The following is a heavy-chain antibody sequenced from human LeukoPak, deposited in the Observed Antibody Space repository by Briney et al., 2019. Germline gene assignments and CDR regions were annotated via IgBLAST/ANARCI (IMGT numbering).Heavy chain of an antibody. CDR3: ARGYPLSTTAAGTYFQH. CDR2: INPNSGGT. Sequence: ASVKVSCKASGYTFTGYYMYWVRQAPGQGLEWMGWINPNSGGTNYAQKFQGRVTMTRDTSISTAYMELSRLRSDDTAVYYCARGYPLSTTAAGTYFQHWGQGTLVTVSS. J-gene: IGHJ1*01. CDR1: GYTFTGYY. D-gene: IGHD6-13*01. V-gene: IGHV1-2*02.